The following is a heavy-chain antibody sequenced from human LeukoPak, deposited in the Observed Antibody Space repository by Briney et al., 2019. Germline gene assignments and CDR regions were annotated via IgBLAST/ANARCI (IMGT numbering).Heavy chain of an antibody. CDR3: ARGSGYDFGVIDY. Sequence: ASVKVSCKASGYTFTSYAMHWVRQAPGQRLEWMGWSNAGNGNTRYSQEFQGRVTITRDTSASTAYMELSSLRSEDMAVYYCARGSGYDFGVIDYWGQGTLVTVSS. D-gene: IGHD5-12*01. V-gene: IGHV1-3*02. CDR1: GYTFTSYA. CDR2: SNAGNGNT. J-gene: IGHJ4*02.